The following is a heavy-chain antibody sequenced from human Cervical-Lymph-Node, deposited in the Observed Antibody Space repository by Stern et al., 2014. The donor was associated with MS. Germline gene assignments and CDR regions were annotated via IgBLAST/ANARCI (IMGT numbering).Heavy chain of an antibody. D-gene: IGHD1-26*01. Sequence: VQLVESGGGVVQPGRSLRLSCAASGFVFRRYALHWVSQAPGKGLEWVALISYDGRDKYYTDSVKGRFTVSRDNSNNTVDLEMNSLRLEDTAVYYCAKGGSGSYLDWGQGSLVTVSS. CDR1: GFVFRRYA. V-gene: IGHV3-30*04. CDR3: AKGGSGSYLD. J-gene: IGHJ4*02. CDR2: ISYDGRDK.